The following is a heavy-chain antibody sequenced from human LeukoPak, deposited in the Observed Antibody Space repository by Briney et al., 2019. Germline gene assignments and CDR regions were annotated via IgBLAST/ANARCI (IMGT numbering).Heavy chain of an antibody. D-gene: IGHD1-26*01. CDR1: GYTFTSYG. CDR3: ARLSGSYYRPATLIDY. Sequence: ASVKVSCKASGYTFTSYGISWVRQAPGQGLEWMGWISGYNGNTNYAQKLQGRVTMTTDTSTSTAYMELRSLRSDDTAVYYCARLSGSYYRPATLIDYWGQGTLVTVSS. V-gene: IGHV1-18*01. J-gene: IGHJ4*02. CDR2: ISGYNGNT.